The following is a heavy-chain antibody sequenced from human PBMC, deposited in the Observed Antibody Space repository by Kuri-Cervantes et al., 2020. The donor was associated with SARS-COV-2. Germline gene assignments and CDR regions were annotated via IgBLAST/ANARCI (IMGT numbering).Heavy chain of an antibody. CDR2: IVVGSGNT. CDR1: GFTFTSSA. D-gene: IGHD6-13*01. J-gene: IGHJ5*02. CDR3: ARDLTDSSSWYLYWFDP. V-gene: IGHV1-58*02. Sequence: SVKVSCKASGFTFTSSAMQWVRQARGQRLEWIGWIVVGSGNTNYAQKFQERVTITRGMSTSTAYMELSSLRSEDTAVYYCARDLTDSSSWYLYWFDPWGQGTLVTVSS.